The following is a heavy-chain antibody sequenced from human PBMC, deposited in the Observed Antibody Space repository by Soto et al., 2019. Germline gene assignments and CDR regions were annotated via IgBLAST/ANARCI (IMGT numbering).Heavy chain of an antibody. Sequence: QVQLVESGGGVVQPGRSLRLSCAASGFTFSSYAMHWVRQAPGKGLEWVAVISYDGSNKYYADSVKGRFTISRDNSKNTLYLQMNSLRAEDTAVYYCASLGNTYYDGSGSFRNWFDPWGQGTRVTVSS. D-gene: IGHD3-10*01. CDR2: ISYDGSNK. CDR1: GFTFSSYA. V-gene: IGHV3-30-3*01. CDR3: ASLGNTYYDGSGSFRNWFDP. J-gene: IGHJ5*02.